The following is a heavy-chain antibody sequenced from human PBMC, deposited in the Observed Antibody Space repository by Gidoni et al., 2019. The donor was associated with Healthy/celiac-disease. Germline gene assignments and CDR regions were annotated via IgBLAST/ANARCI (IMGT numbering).Heavy chain of an antibody. CDR1: GFTFDDYA. CDR2: ISWNSGSI. D-gene: IGHD1-26*01. V-gene: IGHV3-9*01. Sequence: EVQLVESGGGLVQPGRSLRLSCAASGFTFDDYAMHWVRQAPGKGLEWVSGISWNSGSIGYADSVKGRFTISRDNAKNSLYLQMNSLRAEDTALYYCAKEVSGSYPEWRRPWGYFDYWGQGTLVTVSS. J-gene: IGHJ4*02. CDR3: AKEVSGSYPEWRRPWGYFDY.